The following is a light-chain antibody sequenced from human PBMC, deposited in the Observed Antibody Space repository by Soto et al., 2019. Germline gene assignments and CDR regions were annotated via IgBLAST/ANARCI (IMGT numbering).Light chain of an antibody. CDR3: QAWDSGTAV. J-gene: IGLJ2*01. V-gene: IGLV3-1*01. CDR2: QDS. Sequence: SYELTQPPSVSVSPGQTASITCSGDKLGDKYARWYQQKPGQSPVLVIYQDSKRPSGIPERFSGSNSGNTATLTISGTQAMDEADYYCQAWDSGTAVFGGGTKLTVL. CDR1: KLGDKY.